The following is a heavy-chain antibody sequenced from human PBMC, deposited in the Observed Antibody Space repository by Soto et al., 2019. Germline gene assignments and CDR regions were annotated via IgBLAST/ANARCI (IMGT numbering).Heavy chain of an antibody. CDR1: GGTFSSYT. CDR2: IIPILGIA. J-gene: IGHJ6*03. Sequence: SVKVSCKASGGTFSSYTISWVRQAPGQGLEWMGRIIPILGIANYAQKFQGRVTITADKSTSIAYMELSSLRSEDTAVYYCARGGGTLYYYYYTDVWGKGTTVTVYS. V-gene: IGHV1-69*02. D-gene: IGHD3-16*01. CDR3: ARGGGTLYYYYYTDV.